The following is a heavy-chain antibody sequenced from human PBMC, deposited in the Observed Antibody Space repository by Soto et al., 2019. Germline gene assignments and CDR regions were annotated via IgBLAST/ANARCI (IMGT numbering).Heavy chain of an antibody. D-gene: IGHD2-15*01. V-gene: IGHV3-9*01. J-gene: IGHJ4*02. CDR3: AKGGPDGFCSGGRCYFDY. CDR1: GFTFYDYA. CDR2: ISWNSNII. Sequence: EVQLVESGGGLVQPCRSLRLSCAASGFTFYDYAMHWFRRVPGKGLEWVSSISWNSNIIGYSDSVKGRFIISRENAKNSLYLQMNSLRPEDTALYYCAKGGPDGFCSGGRCYFDYWGQGTLVTVSS.